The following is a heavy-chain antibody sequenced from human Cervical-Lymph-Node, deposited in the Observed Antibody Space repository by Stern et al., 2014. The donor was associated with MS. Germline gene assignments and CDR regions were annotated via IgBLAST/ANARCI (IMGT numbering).Heavy chain of an antibody. CDR1: GFSLSNARMG. CDR2: HFSDGEK. V-gene: IGHV2-26*01. J-gene: IGHJ4*02. CDR3: ARIGGNGHIDY. Sequence: QVTLKESGPVLVKPTETLTLTCTVSGFSLSNARMGVSWIRQPPGKALEWLAHHFSDGEKTSNTSLKSRFTLTKDPSQRPVVLTMTNMDPVDTATYYCARIGGNGHIDYWGQGTLVPVSS.